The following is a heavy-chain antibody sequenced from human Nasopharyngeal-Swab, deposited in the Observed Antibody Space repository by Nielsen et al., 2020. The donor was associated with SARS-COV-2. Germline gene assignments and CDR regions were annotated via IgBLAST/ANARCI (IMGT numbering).Heavy chain of an antibody. Sequence: GGSLRLSCAASGFIFSRHGMHWVRQAPGKGLEWLAILPHDRTDEFYADSVKGRFTVSRDNSKNTLYLQMNNLRTDDTAIYYCAKERTVAGPQGGFDFWGQGTLVTVSS. CDR3: AKERTVAGPQGGFDF. CDR1: GFIFSRHG. D-gene: IGHD6-19*01. CDR2: LPHDRTDE. V-gene: IGHV3-30*02. J-gene: IGHJ4*02.